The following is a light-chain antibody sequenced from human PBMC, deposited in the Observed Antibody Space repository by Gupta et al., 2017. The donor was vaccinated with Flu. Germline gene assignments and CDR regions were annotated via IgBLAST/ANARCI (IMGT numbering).Light chain of an antibody. CDR2: EDN. CDR1: QSNVGNNF. Sequence: QSVLTQPPSLSAAPGQNVAISCSGSQSNVGNNFVSWYQQIPGTAPKVVIYEDNKRPSGIPARFSGSKPGTSATLDIAGLQTGDEGDYYCGTWDSTLTVVLFGGGTRLSVL. J-gene: IGLJ2*01. CDR3: GTWDSTLTVVL. V-gene: IGLV1-51*01.